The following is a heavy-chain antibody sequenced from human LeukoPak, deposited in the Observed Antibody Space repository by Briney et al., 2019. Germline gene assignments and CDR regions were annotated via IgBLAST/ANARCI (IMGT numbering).Heavy chain of an antibody. Sequence: GGSLRLSCAASGFTFSDYYMSWIPKAPGKGLEWASYISGSGSTIYYADSVKGRFTISRDNAKNSLYLQMNSLRAEDTAVYYCARAWTGYSYGDYWGQGTLVTVSS. D-gene: IGHD5-18*01. CDR2: ISGSGSTI. V-gene: IGHV3-11*01. CDR3: ARAWTGYSYGDY. J-gene: IGHJ4*02. CDR1: GFTFSDYY.